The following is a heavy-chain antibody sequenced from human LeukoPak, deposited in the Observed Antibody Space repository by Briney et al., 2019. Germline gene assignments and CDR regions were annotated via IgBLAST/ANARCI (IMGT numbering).Heavy chain of an antibody. CDR2: INHSGST. D-gene: IGHD4-23*01. V-gene: IGHV4-34*01. CDR1: GGSFSGYY. J-gene: IGHJ4*02. CDR3: ARVYGCNADFDY. Sequence: SETLSLTCAVYGGSFSGYYWGWIRQPPGKGLEWIGEINHSGSTNYSPSLKSRVTISLDTSKNQFSLNLSSVTAADSAVYYGARVYGCNADFDYWGQGTLVTVSS.